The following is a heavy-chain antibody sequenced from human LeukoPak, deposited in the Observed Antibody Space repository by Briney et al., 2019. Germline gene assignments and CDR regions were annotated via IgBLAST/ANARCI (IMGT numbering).Heavy chain of an antibody. J-gene: IGHJ6*04. CDR1: GFTFSDYY. CDR3: ARDSPLVLRYSDV. CDR2: ISSSSSTI. Sequence: PGGSPRLSCAASGFTFSDYYMSWIRQAPGKGLEWVSYISSSSSTIYYADSVKGRFTISRDNAKNSLYLQMNSLRAEDTAVYYCARDSPLVLRYSDVWGKGTTVTVSS. D-gene: IGHD1-1*01. V-gene: IGHV3-11*04.